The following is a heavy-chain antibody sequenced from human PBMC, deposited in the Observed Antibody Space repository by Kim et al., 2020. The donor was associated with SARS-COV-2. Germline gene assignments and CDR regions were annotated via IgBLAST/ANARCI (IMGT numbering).Heavy chain of an antibody. V-gene: IGHV1-18*01. CDR3: ASSKTGMGTNDY. Sequence: ASVKVSCKASGYTFTSYGISWVRQAPGQGLEWMGWISGYNGNTNYAQKLQGRVTMTTDTSTSTAYMELRSLRSDDTAVYYCASSKTGMGTNDYWGQGTLVTVSS. J-gene: IGHJ4*02. CDR1: GYTFTSYG. CDR2: ISGYNGNT. D-gene: IGHD1-1*01.